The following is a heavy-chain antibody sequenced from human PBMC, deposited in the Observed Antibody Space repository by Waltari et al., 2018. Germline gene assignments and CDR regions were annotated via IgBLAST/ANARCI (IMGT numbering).Heavy chain of an antibody. CDR1: GGSISSSNW. D-gene: IGHD6-13*01. V-gene: IGHV4-4*01. Sequence: QVQLQESGPGLVKPSGTLSLTCAVSGGSISSSNWLSWVGQPPGKGLEWIGEIYHSGSTNYNPSLKSRVTISVDKSKNQFSLKLSSVTAADTAVYCCARAKYSSSWFLDYWGQGTLVTVSS. J-gene: IGHJ4*02. CDR3: ARAKYSSSWFLDY. CDR2: IYHSGST.